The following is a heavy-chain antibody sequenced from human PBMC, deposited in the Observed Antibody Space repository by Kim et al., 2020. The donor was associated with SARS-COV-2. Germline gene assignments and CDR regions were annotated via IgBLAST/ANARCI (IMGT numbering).Heavy chain of an antibody. CDR2: VGGGGLST. CDR3: AKHSAAATSRAFDI. V-gene: IGHV3-23*01. J-gene: IGHJ3*02. Sequence: GGSLRLSCAASGFTFSSYAMSWVRQAPGKGLEWVSGVGGGGLSTYYADSVKGRFTISRDNSKNTLYLQMNSLRDEDTAIYYCAKHSAAATSRAFDIWGQGTMVPVSS. D-gene: IGHD6-13*01. CDR1: GFTFSSYA.